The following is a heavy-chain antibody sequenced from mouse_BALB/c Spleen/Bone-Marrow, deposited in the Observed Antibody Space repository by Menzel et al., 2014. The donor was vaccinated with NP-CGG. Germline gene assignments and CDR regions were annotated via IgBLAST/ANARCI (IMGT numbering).Heavy chain of an antibody. Sequence: DVHLVESGPELVKPGASMKISCKASGYSFTGYTMNWVKQSHGKNLEWIGLIHPYNGGTSYNQKFKGKATLTVDKSSSTAYMELLSLTSEDSAVYYCARRNYYGSSPYYFDYWGQGTTLTVSS. CDR2: IHPYNGGT. CDR3: ARRNYYGSSPYYFDY. V-gene: IGHV1-18*01. J-gene: IGHJ2*01. D-gene: IGHD1-1*01. CDR1: GYSFTGYT.